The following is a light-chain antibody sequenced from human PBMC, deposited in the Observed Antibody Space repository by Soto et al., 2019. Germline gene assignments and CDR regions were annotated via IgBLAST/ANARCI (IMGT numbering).Light chain of an antibody. J-gene: IGKJ1*01. CDR1: QSVSSN. Sequence: EIVLTQSPGTLSVSPGERATLSFRASQSVSSNLAWYQQKPGQAPRLLIYGASSRATGIPDRFSGSGSGTDFTLTISRLEPEDFAMYYCQQYGSSGTFGQGTKVDIK. CDR2: GAS. CDR3: QQYGSSGT. V-gene: IGKV3-20*01.